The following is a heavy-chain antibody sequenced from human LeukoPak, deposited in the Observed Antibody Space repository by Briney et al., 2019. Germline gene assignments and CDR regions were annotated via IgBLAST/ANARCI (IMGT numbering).Heavy chain of an antibody. CDR1: GFTFSSYA. V-gene: IGHV3-7*01. Sequence: GGSLRLSCAASGFTFSSYAMSWVRQAPGKGLEWVANIKQDGSEKYYVDSVKGRFTISRDNAKNSLYLQMNSLRAEDTAVYYCARGPMAYCGGDCPDAFDIWGQGTMVTVSS. D-gene: IGHD2-21*02. J-gene: IGHJ3*02. CDR3: ARGPMAYCGGDCPDAFDI. CDR2: IKQDGSEK.